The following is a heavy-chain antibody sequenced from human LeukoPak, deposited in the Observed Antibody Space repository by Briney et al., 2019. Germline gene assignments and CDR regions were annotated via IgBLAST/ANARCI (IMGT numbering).Heavy chain of an antibody. CDR2: IRYDGNKK. CDR1: GFTFSSYA. Sequence: GGSLRLSCAASGFTFSSYAMYWVRQAPGKGLEWVAFIRYDGNKKYYADFAKGRFTISRDNSRNTVYLQMNSLTSEDTAVYYCAKLLLETGGIGEEFDYWGQGTLVTVSS. D-gene: IGHD1-26*01. V-gene: IGHV3-30*02. CDR3: AKLLLETGGIGEEFDY. J-gene: IGHJ4*02.